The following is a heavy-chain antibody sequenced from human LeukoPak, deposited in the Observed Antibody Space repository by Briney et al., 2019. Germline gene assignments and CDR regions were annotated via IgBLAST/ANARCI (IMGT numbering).Heavy chain of an antibody. CDR3: ARDRADSSGLDY. J-gene: IGHJ4*02. V-gene: IGHV1-2*02. Sequence: ASVKVSCKASGYTFTGNYMHWVRQAPGQGLEWMGWINPNSGGTNYAQKFQGKVTMTRDTSISAAYMELSRLRSDDTAVYYCARDRADSSGLDYWGQGTLVTVSS. CDR2: INPNSGGT. CDR1: GYTFTGNY. D-gene: IGHD3-22*01.